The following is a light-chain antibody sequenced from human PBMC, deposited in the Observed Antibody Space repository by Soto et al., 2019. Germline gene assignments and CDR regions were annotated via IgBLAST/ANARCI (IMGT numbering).Light chain of an antibody. CDR3: SSYTSSSTHYV. V-gene: IGLV2-14*01. Sequence: QSALTQPASVSGSPGQSITISCTGTSSDVGGYNYVSWYQQHPGKAPKLMIYDVSNRPSGVSNRFSGSKSGNTASLTISGHQAEDEADYYCSSYTSSSTHYVFGTGTKLTVL. J-gene: IGLJ1*01. CDR1: SSDVGGYNY. CDR2: DVS.